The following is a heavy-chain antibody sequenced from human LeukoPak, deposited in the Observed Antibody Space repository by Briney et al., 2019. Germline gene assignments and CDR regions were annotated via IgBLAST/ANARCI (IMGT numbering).Heavy chain of an antibody. Sequence: ASVKVSCKASGYTFTGYYMHWVRQAPGQGLEWMGRINPNSGGTNYAQKVQGRVTMTRETAIRTAYMELSRLRSDETAVYYCASSVLRGIVVVTAGYWGQGTLVTVSS. V-gene: IGHV1-2*06. CDR1: GYTFTGYY. D-gene: IGHD2-21*02. J-gene: IGHJ4*02. CDR2: INPNSGGT. CDR3: ASSVLRGIVVVTAGY.